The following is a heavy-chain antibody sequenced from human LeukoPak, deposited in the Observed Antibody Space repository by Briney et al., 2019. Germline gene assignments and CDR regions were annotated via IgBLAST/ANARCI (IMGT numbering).Heavy chain of an antibody. J-gene: IGHJ4*02. Sequence: ASVKVSCKASGYTFTSYAMHWVRQAPGQRLEWMGWINAGNGNTKYSRKFQGRVTITRDTSASTAYMELSSLRSEGTAVYYCARDEDVDAAMVTGPIDYWGQGTLVTVSS. V-gene: IGHV1-3*01. CDR2: INAGNGNT. CDR1: GYTFTSYA. D-gene: IGHD5-18*01. CDR3: ARDEDVDAAMVTGPIDY.